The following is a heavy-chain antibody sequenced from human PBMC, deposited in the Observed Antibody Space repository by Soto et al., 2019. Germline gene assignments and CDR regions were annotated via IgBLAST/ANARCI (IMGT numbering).Heavy chain of an antibody. CDR3: AKDGIRGIHIDN. CDR2: ISVDGGST. J-gene: IGHJ4*02. Sequence: PGGSLRLSCAASGLTLSRYPMSWVRQAPGKGLQWVSSISVDGGSTYYPDSVKGRFTISRDSSNNTLYLQMNSLRAEDTAVYYCAKDGIRGIHIDNWGQGTLVTV. CDR1: GLTLSRYP. V-gene: IGHV3-23*01.